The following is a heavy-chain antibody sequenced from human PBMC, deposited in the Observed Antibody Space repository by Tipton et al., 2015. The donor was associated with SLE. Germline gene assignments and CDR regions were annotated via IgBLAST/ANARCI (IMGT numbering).Heavy chain of an antibody. J-gene: IGHJ4*02. CDR2: INVDGSGP. V-gene: IGHV3-74*01. CDR3: VRGGFGSGLHC. Sequence: SLRLSCAASGFTFSSHWMHWVRPAPGKGLVWVSQINVDGSGPTYADSVKGRFTLSRDNAKNAVYLQMNSLRAEDTAVYYCVRGGFGSGLHCWGQGTLVTVSP. D-gene: IGHD3-10*01. CDR1: GFTFSSHW.